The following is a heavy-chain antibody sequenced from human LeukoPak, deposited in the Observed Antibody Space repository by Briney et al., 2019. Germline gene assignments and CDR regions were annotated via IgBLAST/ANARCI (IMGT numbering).Heavy chain of an antibody. Sequence: SETLSLTCTVSGGSISSGSYYWSWIRQPAGKGLEWIGRIYTSGSTNYNPSLKSRVTISVDTSKNQFSLKLSSVTAADTAVYYCARGRSIAARRFDYWGQGTLVTVSS. J-gene: IGHJ4*02. CDR1: GGSISSGSYY. V-gene: IGHV4-61*02. D-gene: IGHD6-6*01. CDR3: ARGRSIAARRFDY. CDR2: IYTSGST.